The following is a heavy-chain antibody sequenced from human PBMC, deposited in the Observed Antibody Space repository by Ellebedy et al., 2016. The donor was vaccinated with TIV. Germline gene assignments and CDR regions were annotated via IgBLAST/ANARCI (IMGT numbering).Heavy chain of an antibody. CDR3: AAKGSGYFDL. V-gene: IGHV3-48*01. J-gene: IGHJ2*01. D-gene: IGHD1-26*01. CDR1: GFTFSGYS. Sequence: GESLKISCAASGFTFSGYSMNWVRQAPGKGLEWISYIDTRSTSLYADSVKGRFTISRDNAKSTLYLQMNSLRAEDTAVYYCAAKGSGYFDLWGRGTLVTVSS. CDR2: IDTRSTSL.